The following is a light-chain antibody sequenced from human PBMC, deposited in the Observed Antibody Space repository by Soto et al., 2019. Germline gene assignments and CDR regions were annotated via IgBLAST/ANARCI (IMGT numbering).Light chain of an antibody. CDR2: DAS. J-gene: IGKJ1*01. CDR3: QQYNSAPPT. CDR1: HGISNY. V-gene: IGKV1-27*01. Sequence: DIQMTQSPSSLSASVGDEVTITCRASHGISNYLAWYQQKPGETPKALIYDASTLQSGVPSRFSGSGSGTDFTLTISSLQPEDVASYYCQQYNSAPPTFGQGTKVELK.